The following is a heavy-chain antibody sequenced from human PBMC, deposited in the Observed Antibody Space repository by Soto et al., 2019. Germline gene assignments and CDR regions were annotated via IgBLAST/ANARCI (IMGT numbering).Heavy chain of an antibody. CDR1: GFTFSNHA. J-gene: IGHJ4*02. Sequence: EVQLLESGGGLVQPGGSLRLSCAASGFTFSNHAMSWVRQAPGKGLEWVSVISGNGNIREYADSVKGRFTNSRDNSRSTLSFQMNRLKAEDTAVYYCAKGPDYGGDSVGRAFDYWGQGTLVTVSS. CDR2: ISGNGNIR. CDR3: AKGPDYGGDSVGRAFDY. D-gene: IGHD2-21*01. V-gene: IGHV3-23*01.